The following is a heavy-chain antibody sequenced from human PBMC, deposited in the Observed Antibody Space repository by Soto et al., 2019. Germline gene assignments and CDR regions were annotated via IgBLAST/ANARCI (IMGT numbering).Heavy chain of an antibody. D-gene: IGHD3-9*01. CDR2: IYRSGST. V-gene: IGHV4-4*02. CDR1: GASINRNNW. CDR3: ARSITFDWLFFDC. J-gene: IGHJ4*02. Sequence: SETLSLTCTVSGASINRNNWWSWVRQAPGKGLEWIGEIYRSGSTNYNPSLKSRVTISVDKSKNQFSLKLSSVTAADTAVYYCARSITFDWLFFDCWGQGTLVTVSS.